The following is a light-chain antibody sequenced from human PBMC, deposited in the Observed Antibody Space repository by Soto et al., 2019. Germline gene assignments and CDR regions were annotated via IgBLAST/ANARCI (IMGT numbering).Light chain of an antibody. J-gene: IGKJ1*01. Sequence: DIQMAQSPSTLSASVGDRVTITCRASQSISTWLAWYQHKAGKAPKLLIYKASSLESGVPSRFSGSGSGTEFTLTISNLHPEDFATYYCQQYNTYSFGQGTKVEIK. CDR1: QSISTW. V-gene: IGKV1-5*03. CDR3: QQYNTYS. CDR2: KAS.